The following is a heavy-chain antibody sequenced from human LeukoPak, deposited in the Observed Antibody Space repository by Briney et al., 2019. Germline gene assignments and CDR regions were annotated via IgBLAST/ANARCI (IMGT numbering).Heavy chain of an antibody. CDR1: GGSISSYY. D-gene: IGHD3-22*01. V-gene: IGHV4-59*08. J-gene: IGHJ3*02. Sequence: PSETLSLTCTVSGGSISSYYWSWIRQPPGKGLEWIGYIYYSGSTNYNPSLKSRVTISVDTSKNQFSLKLSSVTAADTAVYYCARHWYYYDNSGYSDAFDIWGQGTMVTVSS. CDR3: ARHWYYYDNSGYSDAFDI. CDR2: IYYSGST.